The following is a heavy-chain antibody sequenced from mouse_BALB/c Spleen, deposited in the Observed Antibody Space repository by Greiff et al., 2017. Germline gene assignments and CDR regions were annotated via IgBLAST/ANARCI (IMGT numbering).Heavy chain of an antibody. CDR2: ISNGGGST. CDR3: ASLYDGYYGAY. Sequence: EVMLVESGGGLVQPGGSLKLSCAASGFTFSSYTMSWVRQTPEKRLEWVAYISNGGGSTYYPDTVKGRFTISRDNAKNTLYLQMSSLKSEDTAMYYCASLYDGYYGAYWGQGTLVTVSA. J-gene: IGHJ3*01. D-gene: IGHD2-3*01. V-gene: IGHV5-12-2*01. CDR1: GFTFSSYT.